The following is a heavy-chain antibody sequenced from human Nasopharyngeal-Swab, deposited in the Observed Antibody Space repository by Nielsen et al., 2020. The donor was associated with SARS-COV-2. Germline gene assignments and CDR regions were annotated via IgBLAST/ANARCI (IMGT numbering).Heavy chain of an antibody. CDR3: ARARYWLAASGPFFDY. CDR1: GFTFRSYD. V-gene: IGHV3-13*01. J-gene: IGHJ4*02. Sequence: GESLKISCAASGFTFRSYDMHWVRQGTGKGLEWVSAIGNAGDTYYPGSVKGRFTISRENAKNSLYLQMNSLRAEDTAVYHCARARYWLAASGPFFDYWGQGTLVTVSS. CDR2: IGNAGDT. D-gene: IGHD6-13*01.